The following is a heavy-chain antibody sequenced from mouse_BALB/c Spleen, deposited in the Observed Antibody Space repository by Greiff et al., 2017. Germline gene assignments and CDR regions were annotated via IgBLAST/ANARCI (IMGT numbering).Heavy chain of an antibody. V-gene: IGHV1-69*02. D-gene: IGHD1-1*01. CDR3: ARITTVDAMDY. J-gene: IGHJ4*01. CDR2: IDPSDSYT. CDR1: GYTFTSYW. Sequence: QVQLQQPGAELVKPGASVKLSCKASGYTFTSYWMHWVKQRPGQGLEWIGEIDPSDSYTNYNQKFKGKATLTVDKSSSTAYMQLSSLTSEDSAVYYCARITTVDAMDYWGQGTSVTVSS.